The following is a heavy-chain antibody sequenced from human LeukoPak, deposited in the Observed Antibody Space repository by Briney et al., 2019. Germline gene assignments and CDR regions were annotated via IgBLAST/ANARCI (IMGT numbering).Heavy chain of an antibody. CDR1: GYTLTELS. Sequence: ASVKVSCKVSGYTLTELSMHWVRQAPGKGLEWMGRFDPEDGETLYAQKFQGRVTMTADTSTDTAYMELSSLRSEDTAVYYCATEGKMVRGVYTDFWGQGTLVTVSS. CDR2: FDPEDGET. D-gene: IGHD3-10*01. CDR3: ATEGKMVRGVYTDF. V-gene: IGHV1-24*01. J-gene: IGHJ4*02.